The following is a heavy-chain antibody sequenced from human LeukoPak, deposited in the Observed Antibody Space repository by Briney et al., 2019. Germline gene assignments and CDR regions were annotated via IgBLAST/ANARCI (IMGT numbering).Heavy chain of an antibody. V-gene: IGHV1-18*01. Sequence: ASVKVSCKASGYTFTSYGISWVRQAPGQGLEWMGWISAYNGNTNYAQKLQGRVTMTTDTSTRTAYMELRSLRSDDTAVYYCARPRTDYYDSSGPFDYWGQGTLVTVSS. D-gene: IGHD3-22*01. CDR1: GYTFTSYG. J-gene: IGHJ4*02. CDR3: ARPRTDYYDSSGPFDY. CDR2: ISAYNGNT.